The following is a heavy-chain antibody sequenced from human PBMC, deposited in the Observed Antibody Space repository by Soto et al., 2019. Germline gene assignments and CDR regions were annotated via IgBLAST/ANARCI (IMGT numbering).Heavy chain of an antibody. CDR2: SIPIFGTA. D-gene: IGHD5-12*01. CDR3: ARGRGYSGDDHYYYFDMDV. CDR1: GGTFNNYP. J-gene: IGHJ6*02. V-gene: IGHV1-69*13. Sequence: SVKVSCKASGGTFNNYPITWVRQAPGQGLEWMGGSIPIFGTANCAQKFQGRVTISVDESTSTAYMELSSLRSEDTAVYYCARGRGYSGDDHYYYFDMDVWGQGTTVTVSS.